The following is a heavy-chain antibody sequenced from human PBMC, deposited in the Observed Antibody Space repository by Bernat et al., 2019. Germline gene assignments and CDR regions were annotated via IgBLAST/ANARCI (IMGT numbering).Heavy chain of an antibody. D-gene: IGHD2-8*01. CDR1: AYTFSGYY. V-gene: IGHV1-2*04. CDR2: INPNSAGT. J-gene: IGHJ5*02. CDR3: AGGNNGAGGTGFDP. Sequence: QVQLVQSGAEVKKPGASVMVSCKASAYTFSGYYIHWVRQAPGQGLEWMGRINPNSAGTNYAQKLKSCIITTRTTKSSIVYTRMSMQTADKTACYCGAGGNNGAGGTGFDPWGQGTLVTVSS.